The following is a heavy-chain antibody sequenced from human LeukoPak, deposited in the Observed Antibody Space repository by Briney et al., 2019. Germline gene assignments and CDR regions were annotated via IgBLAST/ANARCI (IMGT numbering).Heavy chain of an antibody. V-gene: IGHV3-30*02. J-gene: IGHJ4*02. CDR3: AKDYVAGRVY. D-gene: IGHD6-19*01. CDR1: GFAFSSYG. CDR2: IGYDGSNK. Sequence: PGGSLRLSCAASGFAFSSYGMHWVRRAPGKGLEWVAFIGYDGSNKDYADSVKGRFTISRDNSKNTLYLQMNSLRAEDTAVYYCAKDYVAGRVYWGQGTLVTVSS.